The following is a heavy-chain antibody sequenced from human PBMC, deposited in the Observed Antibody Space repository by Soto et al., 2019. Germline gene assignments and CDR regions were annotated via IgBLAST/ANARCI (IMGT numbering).Heavy chain of an antibody. V-gene: IGHV6-1*01. CDR2: TYYRSKWYN. CDR1: GDSVSSNSAA. J-gene: IGHJ4*02. CDR3: ARRYGGNLDY. Sequence: PSQTLSLTCAISGDSVSSNSAALNWIRQSPSRGLEWLGRTYYRSKWYNDYAVSVKSRIAINPDTSKNQFSLKLSSVTAADTAVYYCARRYGGNLDYWGQGTLVTVSS. D-gene: IGHD1-26*01.